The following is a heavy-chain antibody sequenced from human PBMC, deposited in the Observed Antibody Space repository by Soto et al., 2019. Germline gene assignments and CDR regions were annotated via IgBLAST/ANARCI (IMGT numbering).Heavy chain of an antibody. Sequence: ASVKVSCKASGYTFTSYGISWVRQAPGQGLEWMGWISAYNGNTNYAQKLQGRVTITRDMSTSTAYMELNSLRSEDTAVYYCAAPGEDGYNLRASSDAFDIWGQGTMVTVSS. CDR2: ISAYNGNT. D-gene: IGHD5-12*01. V-gene: IGHV1-18*01. CDR1: GYTFTSYG. CDR3: AAPGEDGYNLRASSDAFDI. J-gene: IGHJ3*02.